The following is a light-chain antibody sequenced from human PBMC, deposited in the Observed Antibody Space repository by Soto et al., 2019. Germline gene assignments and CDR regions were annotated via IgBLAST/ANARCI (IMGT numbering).Light chain of an antibody. CDR1: SSDVGAYNY. Sequence: QSVLTQPPSASGSTGQSVTISCTGTSSDVGAYNYVSWYQQHPGKAPKLMIYEVSKRPSGVPDRFSGSKSGNTASLTVSGLQAEDEAGYYCSSYAGSNNFVFGGGTKLTVL. CDR3: SSYAGSNNFV. CDR2: EVS. V-gene: IGLV2-8*01. J-gene: IGLJ3*02.